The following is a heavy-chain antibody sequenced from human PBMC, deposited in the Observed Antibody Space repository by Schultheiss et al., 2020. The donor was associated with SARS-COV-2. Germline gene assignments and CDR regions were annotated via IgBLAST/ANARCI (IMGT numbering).Heavy chain of an antibody. D-gene: IGHD6-19*01. CDR3: ARGISGWYPFYYFDY. CDR2: IYYSGST. CDR1: GGSISSSSYY. J-gene: IGHJ4*02. Sequence: SQTLSLTCTVSGGSISSSSYYWGWIRQPPGKGLEWIGSIYYSGSTYYNPSLKSRVTISVDTSKNQFSLKLSSVTAADTAVYYCARGISGWYPFYYFDYWGQGTLVTVSS. V-gene: IGHV4-39*07.